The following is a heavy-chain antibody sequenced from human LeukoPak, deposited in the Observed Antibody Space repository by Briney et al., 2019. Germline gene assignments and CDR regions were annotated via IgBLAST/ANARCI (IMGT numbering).Heavy chain of an antibody. CDR3: AKNYGDSNWSDP. Sequence: PSQTLSLTRAVSGDSFSSNSAAWDWIRQSPSRGLEWLGRTYYRSNWFNDFALSVKSRITINPDTSKNQFSLQLNSVTPEDTAVYYCAKNYGDSNWSDPWGQGTLVTVSS. J-gene: IGHJ5*02. CDR1: GDSFSSNSAA. CDR2: TYYRSNWFN. V-gene: IGHV6-1*01. D-gene: IGHD4-17*01.